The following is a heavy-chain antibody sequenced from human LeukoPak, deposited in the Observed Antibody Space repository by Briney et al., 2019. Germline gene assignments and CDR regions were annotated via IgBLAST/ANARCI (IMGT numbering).Heavy chain of an antibody. CDR1: GYTLTELS. D-gene: IGHD6-19*01. J-gene: IGHJ4*02. CDR3: AREEYSSGWKGEFDY. CDR2: FDPEDGET. V-gene: IGHV1-24*01. Sequence: ASVKVSCTVSGYTLTELSMHWVRQAPGKGLEWMGGFDPEDGETIYAQKFQGRVTMTEDTSTDTAYMELSSLRSDDTAVYYCAREEYSSGWKGEFDYWGQGTLVTASS.